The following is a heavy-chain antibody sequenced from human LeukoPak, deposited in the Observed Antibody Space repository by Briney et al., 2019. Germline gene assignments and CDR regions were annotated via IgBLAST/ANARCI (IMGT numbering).Heavy chain of an antibody. CDR2: INWNGGST. CDR1: GFTFDDYG. Sequence: GGSLRLSCAAPGFTFDDYGMSWVRHAPGKGLERVSGINWNGGSTGYADSVKGRFTISRDNAKNSLYLQMNSLRAEDTAVYYCARDQAQFDCSSTSCYGSPYYYYYMDVWGKGTTVTISS. D-gene: IGHD2-2*01. V-gene: IGHV3-20*04. CDR3: ARDQAQFDCSSTSCYGSPYYYYYMDV. J-gene: IGHJ6*03.